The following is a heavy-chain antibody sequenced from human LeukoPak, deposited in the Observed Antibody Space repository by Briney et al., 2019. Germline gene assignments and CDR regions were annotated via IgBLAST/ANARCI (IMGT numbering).Heavy chain of an antibody. CDR3: ARARFYYDYSGYDNWIDP. D-gene: IGHD3-22*01. CDR1: GASISGSSYY. CDR2: IYTSGIT. V-gene: IGHV4-61*02. Sequence: SETLSLTCTVSGASISGSSYYWGWIRQPAGKGLEWIGRIYTSGITNYNPSLKSRVTMSVDTSKDQFSLKLNSVTAADTAVYYCARARFYYDYSGYDNWIDPWGQGTLVIVSS. J-gene: IGHJ5*02.